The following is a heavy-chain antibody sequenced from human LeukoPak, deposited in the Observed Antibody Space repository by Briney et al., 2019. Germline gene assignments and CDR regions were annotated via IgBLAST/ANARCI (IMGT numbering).Heavy chain of an antibody. Sequence: SETLSLTCTVPGGSISSYYWSWIRQPAGKGLEWIGRIYTSGSTNYNPSLKSRVTMSVDTSKNQFSLKLSSVTAADTAVYYCARGGLVGATMDDAFDIWGQGTMVTVSS. CDR1: GGSISSYY. J-gene: IGHJ3*02. D-gene: IGHD1-26*01. V-gene: IGHV4-4*07. CDR2: IYTSGST. CDR3: ARGGLVGATMDDAFDI.